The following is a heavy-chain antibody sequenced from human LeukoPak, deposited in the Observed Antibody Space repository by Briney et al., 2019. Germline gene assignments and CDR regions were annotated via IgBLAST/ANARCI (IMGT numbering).Heavy chain of an antibody. V-gene: IGHV4-59*01. Sequence: TSETLSLTCTVSGGSISSYYWSWIRQPPGPGLEWIGYIYYSGSTNYNPSLKSRVTISVDTSKNQFSLKLSSVTAADTAVYYCARDEEYFQHWGQGTLVTVSS. CDR1: GGSISSYY. CDR3: ARDEEYFQH. CDR2: IYYSGST. J-gene: IGHJ1*01.